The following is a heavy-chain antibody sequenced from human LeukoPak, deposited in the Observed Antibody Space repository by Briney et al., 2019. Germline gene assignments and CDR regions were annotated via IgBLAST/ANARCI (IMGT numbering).Heavy chain of an antibody. J-gene: IGHJ2*01. CDR2: MNPNSGNT. CDR1: GYTFTSYD. CDR3: ARGRAVAAPTRYFDL. D-gene: IGHD6-19*01. V-gene: IGHV1-8*01. Sequence: ASVKVSCKASGYTFTSYDINRVRQATGQGLEWMGWMNPNSGNTGYAQKFQGRVTMTRNTSISTAYMELSSLRSEDTAVYYCARGRAVAAPTRYFDLWGRGTLVTVSS.